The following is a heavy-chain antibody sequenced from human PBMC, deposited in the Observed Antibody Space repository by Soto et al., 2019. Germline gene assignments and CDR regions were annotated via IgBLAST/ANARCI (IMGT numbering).Heavy chain of an antibody. CDR1: GGSISSSSYY. D-gene: IGHD3-3*01. Sequence: TLSLTCTVSGGSISSSSYYWGWIRQPPGKGLEWIGSIYYSGSTYYNPSLKSRVTISVDTSKNQFSLKLSSVTAADTAVYYCARHRITIFGVVIIRNNWFDPWGQGTLVTVSS. J-gene: IGHJ5*02. V-gene: IGHV4-39*01. CDR2: IYYSGST. CDR3: ARHRITIFGVVIIRNNWFDP.